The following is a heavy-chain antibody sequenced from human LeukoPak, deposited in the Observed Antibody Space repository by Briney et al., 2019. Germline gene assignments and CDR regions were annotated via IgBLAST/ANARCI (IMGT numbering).Heavy chain of an antibody. D-gene: IGHD3-10*01. Sequence: PGGSLRLSCEASGFTFSRHWLTWVRQAPGKGLEWVGNINQPGRAEYYADSVKGRFTISKDNARNSLYLQMNSLRVEDTAVYYCARDYYTSGSHDYWGQGTLVTVSS. J-gene: IGHJ4*02. CDR1: GFTFSRHW. V-gene: IGHV3-7*01. CDR2: INQPGRAE. CDR3: ARDYYTSGSHDY.